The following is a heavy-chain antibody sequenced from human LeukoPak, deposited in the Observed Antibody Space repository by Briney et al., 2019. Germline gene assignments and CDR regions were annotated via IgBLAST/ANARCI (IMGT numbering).Heavy chain of an antibody. J-gene: IGHJ4*02. CDR3: AREDYDSSGYYFGY. V-gene: IGHV3-53*01. CDR1: GFTVSSNY. D-gene: IGHD3-22*01. CDR2: IYSGGST. Sequence: GGSLRLSCAASGFTVSSNYMSWVRQAPGKGLEWVSVIYSGGSTYYADSVKGRFTISRDNSKNTLYLQMNSLRAEDTAVYYCAREDYDSSGYYFGYWGQGTLVTVSP.